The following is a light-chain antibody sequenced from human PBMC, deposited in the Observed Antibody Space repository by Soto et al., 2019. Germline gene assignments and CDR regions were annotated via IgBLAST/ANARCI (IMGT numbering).Light chain of an antibody. Sequence: QSALTQPASVSGSPGQSITISCTGTSSDVGGYNYVSWYQQSPGKAPKLMIYDVSTRPSGVSYRFSGSKSGNTASLTISGLQAEDEDDYYCSSYKRSSTLVFGSGTKVTVL. V-gene: IGLV2-14*01. J-gene: IGLJ1*01. CDR1: SSDVGGYNY. CDR2: DVS. CDR3: SSYKRSSTLV.